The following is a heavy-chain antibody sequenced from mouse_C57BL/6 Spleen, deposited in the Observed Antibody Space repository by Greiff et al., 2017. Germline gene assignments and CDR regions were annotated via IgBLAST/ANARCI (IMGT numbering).Heavy chain of an antibody. Sequence: EVQLVESGGGLVQPKGSLKLSCAASGFSFNTYAMNWVRQAPGKGLEWVARIRSKSNNYATYYADSVKDRFTISRDDSESMLYLQMNNLKTEDTAMYYCVGQGYGSSLDYWGQGTTLTVSS. D-gene: IGHD1-1*01. J-gene: IGHJ2*01. CDR1: GFSFNTYA. V-gene: IGHV10-1*01. CDR3: VGQGYGSSLDY. CDR2: IRSKSNNYAT.